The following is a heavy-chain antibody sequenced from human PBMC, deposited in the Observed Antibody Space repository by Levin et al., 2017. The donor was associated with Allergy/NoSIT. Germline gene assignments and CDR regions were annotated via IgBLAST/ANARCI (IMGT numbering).Heavy chain of an antibody. CDR3: ARDPGGYDY. Sequence: GESLKISCAASGFTLGKYWMSWVRQAPGKGLEWVASIKQDGDEKYYVDSVKGRFTISRDNAKNSLYLQMNNLRAEDTAVYYCARDPGGYDYWGQGTLVTASS. CDR2: IKQDGDEK. CDR1: GFTLGKYW. J-gene: IGHJ4*02. D-gene: IGHD4-23*01. V-gene: IGHV3-7*01.